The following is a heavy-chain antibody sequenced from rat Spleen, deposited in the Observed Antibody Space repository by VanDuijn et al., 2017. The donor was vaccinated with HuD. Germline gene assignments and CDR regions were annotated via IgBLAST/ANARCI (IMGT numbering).Heavy chain of an antibody. J-gene: IGHJ4*01. Sequence: QVQLKESGPGLVQPSQTLSLTCTVSGFSLTVSSVSWFRQPPGKGLEWMGSIWGGGSTDYHSALKSRLSISRDTSKSQVFLKMNSLQTEDTAIYFCTRSLGYSSYVMDAWGQGASVTVSS. CDR3: TRSLGYSSYVMDA. V-gene: IGHV2-1*01. CDR2: IWGGGST. D-gene: IGHD1-2*01. CDR1: GFSLTVSS.